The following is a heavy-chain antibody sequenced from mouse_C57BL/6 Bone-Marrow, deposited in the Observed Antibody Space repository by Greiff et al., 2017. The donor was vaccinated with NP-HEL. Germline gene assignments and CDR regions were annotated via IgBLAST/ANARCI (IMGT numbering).Heavy chain of an antibody. CDR2: ISDGGSYT. D-gene: IGHD2-4*01. V-gene: IGHV5-4*01. J-gene: IGHJ2*01. CDR3: ARVDDYDPYYFDY. CDR1: GFTFSSYA. Sequence: EVQRVESGGGLVKPGGSLKLSCAASGFTFSSYAMSWVRQTPEKRLEWVATISDGGSYTYYPDNVKGRFTISRDNAKNNLYLQMSHLKSEDTAMYYCARVDDYDPYYFDYWGQGTTLTVSS.